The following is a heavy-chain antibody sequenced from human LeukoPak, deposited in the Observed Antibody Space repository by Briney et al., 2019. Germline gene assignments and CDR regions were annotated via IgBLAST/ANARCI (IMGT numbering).Heavy chain of an antibody. CDR3: ARALNYYDSSGYYNYYGMDV. V-gene: IGHV3-7*01. CDR1: GFTFSSYW. J-gene: IGHJ6*02. D-gene: IGHD3-22*01. CDR2: IKEDGSDK. Sequence: GGSLRLSCAASGFTFSSYWMSWVRQAPGKGLEWVANIKEDGSDKYYVDSVKGRFTISRDNAKNSLYLQMNSLRAEDTAVYYCARALNYYDSSGYYNYYGMDVWGQGTTVTVSS.